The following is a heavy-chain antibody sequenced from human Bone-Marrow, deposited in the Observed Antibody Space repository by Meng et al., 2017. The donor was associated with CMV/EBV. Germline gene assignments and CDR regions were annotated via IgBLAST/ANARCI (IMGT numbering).Heavy chain of an antibody. V-gene: IGHV3-15*07. CDR3: ATGGYYLDF. CDR1: RNAW. Sequence: RNAWMNWVRQAAGKGLEWVGRIKRKYDGGKTEYAATVEGRFTVSRDDSKNTVSLQMNSLQTEDTAVYYCATGGYYLDFWGLGILVTVSS. J-gene: IGHJ4*02. CDR2: IKRKYDGGKT.